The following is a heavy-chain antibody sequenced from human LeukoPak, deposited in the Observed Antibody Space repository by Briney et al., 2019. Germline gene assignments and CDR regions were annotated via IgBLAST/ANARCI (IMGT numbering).Heavy chain of an antibody. J-gene: IGHJ4*02. Sequence: ASVKVSCKASGYTFTGYYMHWVRQAPGQGLEWMGWINPNSGGTNYAQKFQGRVTMTRDTSISTAYMELSRLRSDDMAVYYCARGIRYSGSYYPYWGQGTLVTVSS. V-gene: IGHV1-2*02. CDR3: ARGIRYSGSYYPY. CDR2: INPNSGGT. CDR1: GYTFTGYY. D-gene: IGHD1-26*01.